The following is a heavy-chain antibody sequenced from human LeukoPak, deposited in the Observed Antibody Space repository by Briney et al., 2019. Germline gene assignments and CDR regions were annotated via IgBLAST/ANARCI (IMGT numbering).Heavy chain of an antibody. D-gene: IGHD6-13*01. J-gene: IGHJ5*02. CDR2: IKQDGAEK. CDR1: GFSFSTYW. Sequence: GGSLRLSCAASGFSFSTYWMSWVRQALGKGLEWVANIKQDGAEKYYVDSVKGRFTISRDNAKNSLYLQMNSLRAEDTAVYYCAKDRSGSSWYGRFDPWGQGTLVTVSS. CDR3: AKDRSGSSWYGRFDP. V-gene: IGHV3-7*01.